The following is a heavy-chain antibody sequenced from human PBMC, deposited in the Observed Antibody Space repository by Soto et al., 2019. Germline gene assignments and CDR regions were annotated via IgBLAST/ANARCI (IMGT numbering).Heavy chain of an antibody. Sequence: GSLRHRCSAVCGPISDNDGRLVRKEPGKGLEWVSVIYSGGSTYYADSVKGRFTISRDNSKNTLYLQMNSLRAEDTAVYYCAIDKRIRLWPCQHGLDVSGQGTFVSVAS. V-gene: IGHV3-53*01. CDR3: AIDKRIRLWPCQHGLDV. J-gene: IGHJ6*01. CDR2: IYSGGST. D-gene: IGHD5-18*01. CDR1: CGPISDND.